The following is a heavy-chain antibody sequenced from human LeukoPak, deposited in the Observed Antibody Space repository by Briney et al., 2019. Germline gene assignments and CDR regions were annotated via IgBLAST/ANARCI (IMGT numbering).Heavy chain of an antibody. CDR2: INPSGGST. CDR3: ARDSGPHYYDSSGYRPSL. D-gene: IGHD3-22*01. J-gene: IGHJ4*02. Sequence: ASVKVSCKASGYTFTSYYMHWVRQAPGQGLEWMGIINPSGGSTSYAQKFQGRVTTTRDTSTSTVYMELSSLRSEDTAVYYCARDSGPHYYDSSGYRPSLWGQGTLVTVSS. V-gene: IGHV1-46*01. CDR1: GYTFTSYY.